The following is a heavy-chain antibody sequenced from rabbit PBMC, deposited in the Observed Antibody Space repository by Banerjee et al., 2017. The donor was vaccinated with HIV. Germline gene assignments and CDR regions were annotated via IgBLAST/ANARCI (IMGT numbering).Heavy chain of an antibody. Sequence: QSLQESGGGLVQPEGSLALTCKASGFTISSSYYMCWVRQAPGKGLEWIGCINTGSGSAYYANWVISRFTISRSTSLNTVDLKMTSLTAADTATYFCASSGYAGYDYTTQYFNLWGQGTLVTVS. D-gene: IGHD6-1*01. CDR3: ASSGYAGYDYTTQYFNL. CDR1: GFTISSSYY. CDR2: INTGSGSA. J-gene: IGHJ4*01. V-gene: IGHV1S43*01.